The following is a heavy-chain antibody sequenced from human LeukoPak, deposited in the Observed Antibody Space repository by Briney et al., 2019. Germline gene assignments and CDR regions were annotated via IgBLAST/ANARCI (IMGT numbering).Heavy chain of an antibody. Sequence: GGSLRLSCAASGFIVSSKNMSWVRQAPGKGLEWVSVIYSGGSTYYAASVEGRFTISRDNSKNTVYLQMNSLRVEDTAVYYCARAGPIDYWGQGTLVTVSS. CDR2: IYSGGST. CDR1: GFIVSSKN. V-gene: IGHV3-53*01. J-gene: IGHJ4*02. CDR3: ARAGPIDY.